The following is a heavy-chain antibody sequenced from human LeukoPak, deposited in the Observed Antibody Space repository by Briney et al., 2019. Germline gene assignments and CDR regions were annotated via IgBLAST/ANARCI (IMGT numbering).Heavy chain of an antibody. CDR2: IIPIFGTA. Sequence: SVKVSCKASGGTFRSYAISWVRQAPGQGLEWMGRIIPIFGTANYAQKFQGRVTITTDESTSTAYIELSSLRSEDTAVYYCARPGGDSSTWYGQFDYWGQGTLVTVSS. V-gene: IGHV1-69*05. CDR3: ARPGGDSSTWYGQFDY. CDR1: GGTFRSYA. J-gene: IGHJ4*02. D-gene: IGHD6-13*01.